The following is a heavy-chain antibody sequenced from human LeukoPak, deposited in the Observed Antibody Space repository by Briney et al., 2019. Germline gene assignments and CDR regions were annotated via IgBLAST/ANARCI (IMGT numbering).Heavy chain of an antibody. V-gene: IGHV3-23*01. CDR2: ISGSDGNT. CDR1: GFTYSSYA. Sequence: GGSLRLSCAASGFTYSSYAMSGVRQAPGKGLEWVSAISGSDGNTYYADSVKGRFTISRDNSKNTLYLQMNSLRAEDTAVYYCAEDFYGQFRGQGTLVTVSS. D-gene: IGHD2/OR15-2a*01. CDR3: AEDFYGQF. J-gene: IGHJ4*02.